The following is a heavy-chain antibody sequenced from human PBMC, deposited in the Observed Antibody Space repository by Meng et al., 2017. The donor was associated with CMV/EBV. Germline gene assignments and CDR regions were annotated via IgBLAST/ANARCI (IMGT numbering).Heavy chain of an antibody. J-gene: IGHJ4*02. V-gene: IGHV2-5*02. CDR2: IYWDDDQ. D-gene: IGHD5-12*01. Sequence: TLKDVGPTPRQPQPPAPLTCTFPGFSPSTGGVGLGWIRQPPGKALEWLALIYWDDDQRYSPSLKSRLTITKDTSKNQVVLTMTSMDPVNTATYYCAHSQRGYSGPVDFDYWGQGTLVTVSS. CDR1: GFSPSTGGVG. CDR3: AHSQRGYSGPVDFDY.